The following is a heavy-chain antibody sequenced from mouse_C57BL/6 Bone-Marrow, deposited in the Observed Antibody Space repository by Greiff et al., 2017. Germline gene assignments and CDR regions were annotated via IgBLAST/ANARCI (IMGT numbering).Heavy chain of an antibody. CDR1: GYTFTSYW. J-gene: IGHJ4*01. CDR3: ARGSYYGDRMDY. D-gene: IGHD1-1*01. Sequence: VQLQQPGAELVRPGSSVKLSCKASGYTFTSYWMHWVKQRPIQGLEWIGNIDPSGSETHYNQKFKDKATLTVDKSSSTAYMQLSSLTSEDSAVYYCARGSYYGDRMDYWGQGTSVTVSS. V-gene: IGHV1-52*01. CDR2: IDPSGSET.